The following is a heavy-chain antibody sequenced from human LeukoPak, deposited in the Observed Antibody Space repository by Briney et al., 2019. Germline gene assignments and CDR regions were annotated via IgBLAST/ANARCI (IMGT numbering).Heavy chain of an antibody. CDR1: GFAFSVYE. D-gene: IGHD6-19*01. CDR2: ISSSGATR. CDR3: ATLTVASTFDY. V-gene: IGHV3-48*03. Sequence: GGSLRLSCAASGFAFSVYEMYWVRQAPGKGLEWLSYISSSGATRYYADSVKGRFTISRDNAYNSLFLQMNSLRAEDTAVYYCATLTVASTFDYWGQGTPVTVSP. J-gene: IGHJ4*02.